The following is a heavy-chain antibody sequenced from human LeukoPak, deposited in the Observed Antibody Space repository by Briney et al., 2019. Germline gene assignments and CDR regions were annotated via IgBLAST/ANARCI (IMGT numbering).Heavy chain of an antibody. CDR2: IYHSGST. V-gene: IGHV4-38-2*02. D-gene: IGHD4-17*01. J-gene: IGHJ3*02. CDR1: GYSISSGYY. CDR3: AREASTVTTPDAFDI. Sequence: PSETLSLTCTVSGYSISSGYYWGWIRQPPGKGLEWIGSIYHSGSTYYNPSLKSRVTISVDTSKNQFSLKLSSVTAADTAVYYCAREASTVTTPDAFDIWGQGTMVTVSS.